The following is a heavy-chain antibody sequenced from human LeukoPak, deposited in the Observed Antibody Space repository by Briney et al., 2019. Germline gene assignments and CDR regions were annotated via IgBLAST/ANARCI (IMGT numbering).Heavy chain of an antibody. J-gene: IGHJ4*02. CDR2: ISGSGGST. V-gene: IGHV3-23*01. CDR1: GFTFSSYA. Sequence: PGGSLRFSCAASGFTFSSYAMSWVRQAPGKGLEWVSAISGSGGSTYYADSVKGRFTISRDNSKNTLYLQMNSLRAEDTAVYYCASQRGATILGSFDYWGQGTLVTVSS. CDR3: ASQRGATILGSFDY. D-gene: IGHD3-3*01.